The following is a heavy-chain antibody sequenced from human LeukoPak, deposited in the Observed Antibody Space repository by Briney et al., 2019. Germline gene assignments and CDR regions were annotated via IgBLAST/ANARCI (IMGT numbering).Heavy chain of an antibody. CDR1: GYSISSGYY. CDR2: IYHSGST. Sequence: SETLSLTCAVSGYSISSGYYWGWIRQPPGKGLESIGSIYHSGSTYYNPSLKSRVTISVDTSKNQFSLKLSSVTAADTAVYYCARGVRGVKTYFDYWGQGTLVTVSS. CDR3: ARGVRGVKTYFDY. D-gene: IGHD3-10*01. J-gene: IGHJ4*02. V-gene: IGHV4-38-2*01.